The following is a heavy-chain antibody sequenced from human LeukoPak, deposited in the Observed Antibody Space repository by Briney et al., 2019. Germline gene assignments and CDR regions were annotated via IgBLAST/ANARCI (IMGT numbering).Heavy chain of an antibody. D-gene: IGHD6-19*01. CDR3: ARPVAGTMGWFDP. CDR1: GYSISSGYY. V-gene: IGHV4-38-2*02. CDR2: IYHSGGT. J-gene: IGHJ5*02. Sequence: SETLSLTXTVSGYSISSGYYWGWIRQPPGKGLEWIGSIYHSGGTYYNPSLKSRVTISVDTSKNQFSLKLSSVTAADTAVYYCARPVAGTMGWFDPWGHGTLVTVSS.